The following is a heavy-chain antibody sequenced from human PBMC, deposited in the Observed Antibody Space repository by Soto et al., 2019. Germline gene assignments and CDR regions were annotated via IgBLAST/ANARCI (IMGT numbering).Heavy chain of an antibody. CDR1: GGTFSSSG. J-gene: IGHJ6*02. V-gene: IGHV1-69*11. CDR2: IVPSLDTT. CDR3: ARWPRPRYTAHPYAVGV. Sequence: QVHLVQSGTEVKKPGSSVKVSCKASGGTFSSSGFSWVRQAPGQGLEWMGMIVPSLDTTNYAQKFQARVTITADEVTSTAYMELRTLRSEDTAVYYCARWPRPRYTAHPYAVGVWGQGTRVIVSS. D-gene: IGHD3-16*02.